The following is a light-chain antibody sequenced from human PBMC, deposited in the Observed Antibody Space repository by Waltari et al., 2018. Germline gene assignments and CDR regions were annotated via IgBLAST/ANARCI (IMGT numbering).Light chain of an antibody. CDR3: QHYVRLPVT. J-gene: IGKJ1*01. CDR1: QSVSRA. Sequence: EIVLTQSPGTLSLSPGERVILSCRVSQSVSRALAWYQQKPGQAPRLLIYGASNRATGIPDRFSGSGSGTDFSLTISRLEPEDFAVYYCQHYVRLPVTFGQGTKVEIX. V-gene: IGKV3-20*01. CDR2: GAS.